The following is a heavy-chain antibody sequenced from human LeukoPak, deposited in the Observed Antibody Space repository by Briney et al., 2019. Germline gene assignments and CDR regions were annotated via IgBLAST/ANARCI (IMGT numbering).Heavy chain of an antibody. D-gene: IGHD3-9*01. CDR1: GFTFSNYG. V-gene: IGHV3-30*18. Sequence: PGGSLRLSCAASGFTFSNYGMHWVRQAPGKGLEWVPVISYDGSNDYYADSVKGRFTISRDNSKNTLYLQMNSLRPEDTAVYSCAKGKDCLQWGYYFDYWGQGTLVTVSS. CDR2: ISYDGSND. J-gene: IGHJ4*02. CDR3: AKGKDCLQWGYYFDY.